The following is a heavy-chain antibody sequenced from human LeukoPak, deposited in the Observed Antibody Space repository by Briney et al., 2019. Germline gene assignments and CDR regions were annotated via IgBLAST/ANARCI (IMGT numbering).Heavy chain of an antibody. J-gene: IGHJ4*02. CDR3: ARQKFSGWYRGSFDY. V-gene: IGHV4-4*07. CDR1: GGSTSSYY. CDR2: IYTSGST. Sequence: KSSETLSLTCTVSGGSTSSYYWSWIRQPAGKGLEWIGRIYTSGSTNYNPSLKSRVAISVDTSKNQFSLKLSSVTAADTAVYYCARQKFSGWYRGSFDYWGQGTLVTVSS. D-gene: IGHD6-19*01.